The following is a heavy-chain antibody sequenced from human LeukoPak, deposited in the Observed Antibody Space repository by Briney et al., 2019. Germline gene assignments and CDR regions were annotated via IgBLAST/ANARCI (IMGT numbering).Heavy chain of an antibody. V-gene: IGHV4-38-2*02. J-gene: IGHJ3*02. D-gene: IGHD6-13*01. CDR3: ARVEHSIAAAHIDAFDI. CDR2: IYYSGST. CDR1: GYSISSGYY. Sequence: RTSETLSLTCTVSGYSISSGYYWGWIRQPPGKGLEWIGYIYYSGSTNYNPSLKSRVTISVDTSKNQFSLKLNSVTAADTAVYYCARVEHSIAAAHIDAFDIWGQGTMVTVSS.